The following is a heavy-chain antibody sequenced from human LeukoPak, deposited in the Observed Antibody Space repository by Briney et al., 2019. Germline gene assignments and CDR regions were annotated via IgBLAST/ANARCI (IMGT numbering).Heavy chain of an antibody. V-gene: IGHV1-18*01. CDR1: GCTFTSYG. J-gene: IGHJ5*02. Sequence: GASVKVSCKASGCTFTSYGISWVRQAPGQGLEWMRWISAYNGNTNYAQKLQGGVTMTTDTSTSTAYMELRSLRSDDTAVYYCARAHYYGSGSPNWFDPWGQGTLVTVSS. D-gene: IGHD3-10*01. CDR3: ARAHYYGSGSPNWFDP. CDR2: ISAYNGNT.